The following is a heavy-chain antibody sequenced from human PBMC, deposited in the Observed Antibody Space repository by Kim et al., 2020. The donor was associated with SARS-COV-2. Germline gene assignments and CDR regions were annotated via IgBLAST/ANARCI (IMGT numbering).Heavy chain of an antibody. CDR3: AIDVFHWQHDF. J-gene: IGHJ4*02. V-gene: IGHV3-23*01. CDR1: GFSFNNND. Sequence: GGSLRLSCAASGFSFNNNDMTWVRQAPGKGMEWVTGLGGDGGTFYANSVKGRITISRDKAKNTLYLKMTGLRAEDTAVYFCAIDVFHWQHDFWGKGTLV. CDR2: LGGDGGT. D-gene: IGHD2-21*01.